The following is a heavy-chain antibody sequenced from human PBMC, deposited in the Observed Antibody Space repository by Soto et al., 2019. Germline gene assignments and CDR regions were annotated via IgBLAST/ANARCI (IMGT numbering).Heavy chain of an antibody. CDR3: ARYLAGIYDDFESCYVYMDV. V-gene: IGHV3-48*01. J-gene: IGHJ6*03. CDR2: ISSSSSTI. CDR1: GFTFSSYS. Sequence: GGSLRLSCAASGFTFSSYSMNWVRQAPGKGLEWVSYISSSSSTIYYADSVKGRFTISRDNAKNSLYLQMNSLRAEDTAVYYCARYLAGIYDDFESCYVYMDVCVKVSAVTDSS. D-gene: IGHD3-3*01.